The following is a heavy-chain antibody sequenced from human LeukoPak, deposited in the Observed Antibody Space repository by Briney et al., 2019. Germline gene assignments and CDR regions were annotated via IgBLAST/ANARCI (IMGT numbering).Heavy chain of an antibody. CDR3: ARDRAYYDILTGYPHDAFDI. Sequence: SETLSLTCTVSGASIGGSYWSWIRQPAGRGLEWIGRIYSSGSANYNPSLKSRVTISVDTSKNQFSLKLSSVTAADTAVYYCARDRAYYDILTGYPHDAFDIWGQGTMVTVSS. D-gene: IGHD3-9*01. CDR1: GASIGGSY. CDR2: IYSSGSA. J-gene: IGHJ3*02. V-gene: IGHV4-4*07.